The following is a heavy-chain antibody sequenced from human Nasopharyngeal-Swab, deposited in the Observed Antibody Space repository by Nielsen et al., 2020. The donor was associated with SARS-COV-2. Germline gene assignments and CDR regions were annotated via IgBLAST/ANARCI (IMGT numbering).Heavy chain of an antibody. V-gene: IGHV3-21*01. CDR1: GFTFSSYS. Sequence: GESLKISCAASGFTFSSYSMNWVRQAPGKGLEWVSSISSSSYIYYADSVKGRFTISRDNAKNSLYLQMNSLRAEDTAVYYCARYIIAARPLYYYYGMDVWGQGTTVTVSS. CDR2: ISSSSYI. CDR3: ARYIIAARPLYYYYGMDV. J-gene: IGHJ6*02. D-gene: IGHD6-6*01.